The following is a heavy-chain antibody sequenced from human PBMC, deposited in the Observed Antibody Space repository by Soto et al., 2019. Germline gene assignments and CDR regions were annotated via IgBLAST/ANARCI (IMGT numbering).Heavy chain of an antibody. D-gene: IGHD2-8*01. J-gene: IGHJ6*03. Sequence: GGSLRLSCAASGFTFSSYSMNWVRQAPGKGLEWVSSISSSSSYIYYADSVKGRFTISRDNAKNSLYLQMNSLRAEDTAVYYCARDLGVPPTSTHMDVWGKGTTVTVSS. CDR3: ARDLGVPPTSTHMDV. V-gene: IGHV3-21*01. CDR2: ISSSSSYI. CDR1: GFTFSSYS.